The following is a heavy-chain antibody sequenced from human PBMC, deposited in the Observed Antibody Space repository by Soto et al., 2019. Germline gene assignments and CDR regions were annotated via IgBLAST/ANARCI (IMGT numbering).Heavy chain of an antibody. J-gene: IGHJ4*02. CDR2: ITYDGSVT. Sequence: PGGSLRLSCAASGFPFSSCAMGGVRQATGKGLEWVAIITYDGSVTYFGDSVRGRFTISRDDSQHTLFLQMSSLRPEDTAVYYCAKPSEPFRAPYYFDSWGQGTLVTVSS. CDR3: AKPSEPFRAPYYFDS. CDR1: GFPFSSCA. V-gene: IGHV3-30*18. D-gene: IGHD1-26*01.